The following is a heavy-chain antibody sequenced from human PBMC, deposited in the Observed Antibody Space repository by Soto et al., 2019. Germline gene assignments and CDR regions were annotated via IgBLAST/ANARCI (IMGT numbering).Heavy chain of an antibody. CDR1: GFSLTTRGVG. J-gene: IGHJ5*02. D-gene: IGHD3-16*01. CDR3: AHIPNYYQYDWFDP. V-gene: IGHV2-5*02. CDR2: IYWDDDK. Sequence: QITLKESGPTLVKPTQTLTLTCTFSGFSLTTRGVGVGWIRQPPGKALECLGLIYWDDDKRYSPSLQSRLSITKDTSKNQVVLTMTNVDPVDTATYYCAHIPNYYQYDWFDPWGQGTLVSVSS.